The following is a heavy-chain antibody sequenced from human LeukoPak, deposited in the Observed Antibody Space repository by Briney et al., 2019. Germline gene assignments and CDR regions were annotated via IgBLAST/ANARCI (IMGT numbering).Heavy chain of an antibody. Sequence: SETLSLTCTVSGGSISSSSYYWGWIRQPPGKGLEWIGSIYYSGSTYYNPSLKSRVTISVDTSKNQFSLKLSSVTAADTAVYYWARHVVAAADPFDYWGQGTLVTVSS. CDR1: GGSISSSSYY. CDR3: ARHVVAAADPFDY. V-gene: IGHV4-39*01. CDR2: IYYSGST. J-gene: IGHJ4*02. D-gene: IGHD6-13*01.